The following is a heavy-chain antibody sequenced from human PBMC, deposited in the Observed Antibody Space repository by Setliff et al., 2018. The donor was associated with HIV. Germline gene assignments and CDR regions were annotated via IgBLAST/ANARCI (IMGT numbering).Heavy chain of an antibody. CDR2: ISGSGGNT. CDR1: GFTFSSYA. Sequence: PGGSLRLSCAASGFTFSSYAMNWVRQAPGKGLEWVSAISGSGGNTFYADSVKGRFTISRDSSKNTLYLQMNSLRAEDTAVYYCAKGKGGSYGDAFDIWGQGTMVTVSS. D-gene: IGHD1-26*01. J-gene: IGHJ3*02. CDR3: AKGKGGSYGDAFDI. V-gene: IGHV3-23*01.